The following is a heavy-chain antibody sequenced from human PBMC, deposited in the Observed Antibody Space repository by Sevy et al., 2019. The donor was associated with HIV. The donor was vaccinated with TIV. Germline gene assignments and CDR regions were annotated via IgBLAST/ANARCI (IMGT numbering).Heavy chain of an antibody. CDR2: IKQDGSEK. CDR3: ARAPGYYYDSSGYYFDY. V-gene: IGHV3-7*01. Sequence: GGSLRLSCAASGFTFSSYWMSWVRQAPGKGLEWVANIKQDGSEKYYVDSVKGRFTIPRDNAKNSLYLQMNSLRAEDTAVYYCARAPGYYYDSSGYYFDYWGQGTLVTVSS. D-gene: IGHD3-22*01. CDR1: GFTFSSYW. J-gene: IGHJ4*02.